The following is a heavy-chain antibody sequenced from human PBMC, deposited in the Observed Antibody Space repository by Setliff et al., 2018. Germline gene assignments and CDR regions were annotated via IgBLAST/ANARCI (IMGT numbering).Heavy chain of an antibody. CDR3: AKVGIFGGGYFDF. V-gene: IGHV3-7*01. Sequence: HPGGSLRLSCAASGFTFGSSWITWVRQAPGKGLERVAIINPDGSEKYYLDSVKGRFTISRDNAKNSLYLQMNSLRGEDTAVYYCAKVGIFGGGYFDFWGQGTLVTVSS. D-gene: IGHD3-3*01. J-gene: IGHJ4*02. CDR2: INPDGSEK. CDR1: GFTFGSSW.